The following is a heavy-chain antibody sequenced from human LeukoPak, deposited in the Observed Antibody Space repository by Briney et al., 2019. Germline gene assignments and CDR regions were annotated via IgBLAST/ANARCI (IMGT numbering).Heavy chain of an antibody. CDR1: GGSINSYY. J-gene: IGHJ4*02. Sequence: TSSETLSLTCTVSGGSINSYYWSWIRQPAGKGLEWIGRIYSSGSTNYNPPLKSRVSMSVDTSKNQFSLKLTSVTAADTAVYYCARGGKATVVTMWGQGILVTVSS. D-gene: IGHD4-23*01. CDR2: IYSSGST. CDR3: ARGGKATVVTM. V-gene: IGHV4-4*07.